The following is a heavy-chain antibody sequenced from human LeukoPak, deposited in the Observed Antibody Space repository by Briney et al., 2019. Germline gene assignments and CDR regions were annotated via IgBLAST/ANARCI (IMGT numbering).Heavy chain of an antibody. CDR2: VHHSGTS. CDR1: GGSITSSH. CDR3: ARNYYDSSPYFDY. V-gene: IGHV4-59*01. J-gene: IGHJ4*02. Sequence: PSETLSLTCTVSGGSITSSHWSWVRRSPGKGLEWIGYVHHSGTSSYNPSLESRVTISLDTSKSQFSLTLESVTAADTAVYYCARNYYDSSPYFDYWGQGTLVTVSS. D-gene: IGHD3-22*01.